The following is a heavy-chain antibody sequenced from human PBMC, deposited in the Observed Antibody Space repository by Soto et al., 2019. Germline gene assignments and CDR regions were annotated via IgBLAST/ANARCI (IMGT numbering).Heavy chain of an antibody. CDR3: ARDRLMRYDKSPYFDY. CDR1: GGSISSGDYY. CDR2: IDSRGRT. Sequence: QVQLQESGPGLVKPSQTLSLTCTVSGGSISSGDYYCSWIRQPPGKGLEWIGYIDSRGRTYYNPSLMSRVTISVDTSKNQFTLKLMSVPAADTAVYYCARDRLMRYDKSPYFDYWGQGTLVTVSS. V-gene: IGHV4-30-4*01. D-gene: IGHD5-12*01. J-gene: IGHJ4*02.